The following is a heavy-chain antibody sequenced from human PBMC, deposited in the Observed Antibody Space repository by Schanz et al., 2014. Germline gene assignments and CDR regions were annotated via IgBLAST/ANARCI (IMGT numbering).Heavy chain of an antibody. CDR2: ISAQTGDT. J-gene: IGHJ4*02. D-gene: IGHD4-17*01. Sequence: QVQLVQSGAEVKKPGASVKVSCKASGYTFVSYSMHWVRQAPGQGLEWIGWISAQTGDTRYAQKMQGRVTMTRDVSSTTAFLELRSLRYDDTAVYYCARGYGDSPTDFWGQGTLVTVSS. CDR1: GYTFVSYS. CDR3: ARGYGDSPTDF. V-gene: IGHV1-18*04.